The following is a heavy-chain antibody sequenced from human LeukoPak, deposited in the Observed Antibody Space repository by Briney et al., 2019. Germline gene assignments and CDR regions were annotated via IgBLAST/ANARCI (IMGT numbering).Heavy chain of an antibody. V-gene: IGHV1-69*04. CDR1: GGTFSSYA. CDR2: IIPILGIA. CDR3: ARAQGTLNPFDY. Sequence: SVKVSCKASGGTFSSYAISWVRQAPGQGLEWMGRIIPILGIANYAQKFQGRVTITADKSTSTAYMELSSLRSEDTAVYYCARAQGTLNPFDYWGQGTLVTVSS. J-gene: IGHJ4*02. D-gene: IGHD1-1*01.